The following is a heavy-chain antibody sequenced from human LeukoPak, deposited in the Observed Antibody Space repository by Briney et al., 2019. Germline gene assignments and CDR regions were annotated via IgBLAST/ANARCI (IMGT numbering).Heavy chain of an antibody. V-gene: IGHV4-59*01. CDR3: ARDRRASGSYRPFDY. D-gene: IGHD1-26*01. CDR2: IYYSGST. Sequence: PSETLSLTCTVSGGSISSYYWSWIRQPPGKGLEWIGYIYYSGSTNYNPSLKSRVTISVDTSKNQFSLKLSSVTAADTAVYYCARDRRASGSYRPFDYWGQGTLVTVSS. J-gene: IGHJ4*02. CDR1: GGSISSYY.